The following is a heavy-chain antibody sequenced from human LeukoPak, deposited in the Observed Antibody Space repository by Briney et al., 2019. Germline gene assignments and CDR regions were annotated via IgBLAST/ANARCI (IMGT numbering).Heavy chain of an antibody. CDR2: INHSGST. Sequence: PSETLSLTCAVYGGSFSGYYWSWIRRPPGKGLEWIGEINHSGSTNYNPSLKSRVIISVDTSKNQFSLKLSSVTAADTAVYYCARGSGVRELLLWFDPWGQGTLVTVSS. V-gene: IGHV4-34*01. J-gene: IGHJ5*02. D-gene: IGHD1-26*01. CDR3: ARGSGVRELLLWFDP. CDR1: GGSFSGYY.